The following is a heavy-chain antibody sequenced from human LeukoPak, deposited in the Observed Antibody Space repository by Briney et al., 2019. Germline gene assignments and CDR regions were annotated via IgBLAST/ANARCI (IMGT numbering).Heavy chain of an antibody. V-gene: IGHV4-59*01. J-gene: IGHJ4*02. CDR1: GGSISSYY. CDR3: ARGGSSSWYEITD. Sequence: SETLSLTCTVSGGSISSYYWSWIRQPPGKGLEWIGYIYYSGSTNYNPSLKSRVTISVDTSKNQFSLKLSSVTAADTAVYYCARGGSSSWYEITDWGQGTLVTVSS. CDR2: IYYSGST. D-gene: IGHD6-13*01.